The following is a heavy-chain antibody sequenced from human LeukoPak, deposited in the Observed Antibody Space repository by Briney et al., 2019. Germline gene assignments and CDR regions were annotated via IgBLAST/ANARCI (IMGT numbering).Heavy chain of an antibody. V-gene: IGHV3-23*01. J-gene: IGHJ4*02. Sequence: GGSLRLSCAASGFTFSSYAMRWVRQAPGKGLEWVSSISSSGDGTYYADSVKGRFTISRDNSKNTLYLQMNSLRAEDTAVYYCTDSNYWYPVDYWGQGTLVTVSS. CDR2: ISSSGDGT. D-gene: IGHD4-11*01. CDR1: GFTFSSYA. CDR3: TDSNYWYPVDY.